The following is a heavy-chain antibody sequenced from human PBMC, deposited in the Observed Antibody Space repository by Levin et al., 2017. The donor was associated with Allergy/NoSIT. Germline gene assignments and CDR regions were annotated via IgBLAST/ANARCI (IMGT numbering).Heavy chain of an antibody. V-gene: IGHV4-39*01. CDR3: AKYSSSWWGSFDI. CDR1: GGSISSSSYY. CDR2: IYYSGST. D-gene: IGHD6-13*01. Sequence: SCTVSGGSISSSSYYWGWIRQPPGKGLEWIGSIYYSGSTYYNPSLKSRVTISVDTSKNQFSLKLSSVTAADTAVYYCAKYSSSWWGSFDIWGQGTMVTVSS. J-gene: IGHJ3*02.